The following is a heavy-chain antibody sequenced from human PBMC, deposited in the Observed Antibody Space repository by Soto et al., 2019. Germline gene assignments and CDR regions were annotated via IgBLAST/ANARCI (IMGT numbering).Heavy chain of an antibody. D-gene: IGHD4-17*01. V-gene: IGHV4-4*02. J-gene: IGHJ6*02. CDR2: IYHSGST. CDR3: ARVFDYGGGGRTFDYYYGMDV. CDR1: GGSISSSNW. Sequence: QVQLQESGPGLVKPSGTLSLTCAVSGGSISSSNWWSWVRQPPGKGLEWIGEIYHSGSTNYNPSLKSRLTISVDKSKNQFSLKLSSVTAADTAVYYCARVFDYGGGGRTFDYYYGMDVWGQGTTVTVSS.